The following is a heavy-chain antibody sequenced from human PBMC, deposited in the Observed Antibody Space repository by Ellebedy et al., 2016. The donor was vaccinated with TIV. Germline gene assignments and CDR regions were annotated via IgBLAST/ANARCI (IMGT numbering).Heavy chain of an antibody. V-gene: IGHV3-21*01. D-gene: IGHD1-26*01. CDR2: IDPSSTSI. Sequence: GESLKISCAASGFTFSTQSMNWVRQDPGKGLEWVSSIDPSSTSIFYADSVKGRFTISRDNAKNSLYLQMNSLSADESAVYFCARGSYGRFDYWGQGTLVTVSS. CDR3: ARGSYGRFDY. CDR1: GFTFSTQS. J-gene: IGHJ4*02.